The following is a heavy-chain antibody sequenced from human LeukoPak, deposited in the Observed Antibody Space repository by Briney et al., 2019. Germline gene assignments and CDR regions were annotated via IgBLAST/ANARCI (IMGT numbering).Heavy chain of an antibody. CDR1: GGSFSSGTHY. Sequence: SSETLSLTCTVSGGSFSSGTHYWSWIRQPPGKGLEWIGYIYYNGNTNYNPSLKSRVTISMDTSKNQFSLKLTSVTAADTAMYYCARDRATPVAARPWIGDYYYYMDVWGKGTTVTVSS. CDR3: ARDRATPVAARPWIGDYYYYMDV. CDR2: IYYNGNT. V-gene: IGHV4-61*01. D-gene: IGHD6-6*01. J-gene: IGHJ6*03.